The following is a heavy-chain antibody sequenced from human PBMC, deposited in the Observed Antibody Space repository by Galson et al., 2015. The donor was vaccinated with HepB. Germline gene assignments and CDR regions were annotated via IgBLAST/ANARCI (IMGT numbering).Heavy chain of an antibody. CDR2: FDPEDGET. CDR1: GYTLTELS. V-gene: IGHV1-24*01. CDR3: ATGGYYDFWSGPRPFDY. Sequence: SVKVSCKVSGYTLTELSMHWVRQAPGKGLEWMGGFDPEDGETIYAQKFQGRVTMTEDTSTDTAYMELSSLRSEDTAVYYCATGGYYDFWSGPRPFDYWGQGTLVTVSS. D-gene: IGHD3-3*01. J-gene: IGHJ4*02.